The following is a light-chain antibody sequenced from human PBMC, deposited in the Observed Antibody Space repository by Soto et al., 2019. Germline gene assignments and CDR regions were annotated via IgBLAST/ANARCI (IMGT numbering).Light chain of an antibody. J-gene: IGLJ2*01. CDR3: SSYTSSSTYVV. CDR1: SSDVGGYNY. Sequence: QSVLTQPASVSGSPGQSITISCTGTSSDVGGYNYVSWYQQHPGKAPKLMIYDVSNRPSGVSNRFSGSKSGNTASLNISGLQAEDEADYYCSSYTSSSTYVVFGGGTQLTVL. CDR2: DVS. V-gene: IGLV2-14*01.